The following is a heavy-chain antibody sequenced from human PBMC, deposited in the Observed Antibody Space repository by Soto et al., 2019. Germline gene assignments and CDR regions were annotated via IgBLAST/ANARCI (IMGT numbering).Heavy chain of an antibody. D-gene: IGHD2-2*01. CDR3: ARHELEDQLLFEWFDP. V-gene: IGHV4-39*01. CDR2: IYYSGST. J-gene: IGHJ5*02. Sequence: PSETLSLTCTVSGGSISSSSYYWGWIRQPPGKGLEWIGSIYYSGSTYYNPSLKSRVTISVDTSKNQFSLKLSSVTAADTAVYYCARHELEDQLLFEWFDPWGQGTLVTVSS. CDR1: GGSISSSSYY.